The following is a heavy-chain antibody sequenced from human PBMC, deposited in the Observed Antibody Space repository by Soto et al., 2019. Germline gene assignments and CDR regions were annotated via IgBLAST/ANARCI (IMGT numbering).Heavy chain of an antibody. V-gene: IGHV3-53*01. Sequence: GGSLRLSCAASGFTVSSNYVTWVRQAPGKGLEWVSIIYSGGGTNYADSVKGRLTISRDPSKNTVFLQMNNLRADDTAVYYCARGSPILGAWYYFDYWGQGTLVTVYS. CDR3: ARGSPILGAWYYFDY. J-gene: IGHJ4*02. D-gene: IGHD1-26*01. CDR1: GFTVSSNY. CDR2: IYSGGGT.